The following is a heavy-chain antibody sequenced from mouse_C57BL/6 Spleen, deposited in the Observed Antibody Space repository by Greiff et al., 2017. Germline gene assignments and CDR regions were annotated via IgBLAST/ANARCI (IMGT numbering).Heavy chain of an antibody. J-gene: IGHJ1*03. Sequence: VQLQQPGAELVMPGASVKLSCKASGYTFTSYWMHWVKQRPGQGLEWIGEIDPSDSYTNYNQKFKGQSTLTVDKSSSTAYMQLSSLTSEDSAVYYCARYYYGSPGYFDFWGTGTTLTVSS. CDR1: GYTFTSYW. CDR2: IDPSDSYT. CDR3: ARYYYGSPGYFDF. V-gene: IGHV1-69*01. D-gene: IGHD1-1*01.